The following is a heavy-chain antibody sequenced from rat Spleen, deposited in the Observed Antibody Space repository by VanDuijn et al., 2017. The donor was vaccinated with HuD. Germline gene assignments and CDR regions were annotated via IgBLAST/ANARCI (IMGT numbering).Heavy chain of an antibody. D-gene: IGHD4-3*01. CDR3: ARSGRD. CDR2: ISSGGST. Sequence: QVQLKESGPGLVQPSQTLSLTCTVSGFSLTSYPVSWVRQPPGKGLEWIAAISSGGSTYYNSALKSRLSISRDTSKSQVFLKMNSLQTEDTAMYFCARSGRDWGQGVMVTVSS. CDR1: GFSLTSYP. V-gene: IGHV2-6*01. J-gene: IGHJ2*01.